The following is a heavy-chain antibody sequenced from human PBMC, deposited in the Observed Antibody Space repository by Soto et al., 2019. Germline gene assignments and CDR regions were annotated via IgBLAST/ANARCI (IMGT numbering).Heavy chain of an antibody. D-gene: IGHD3-3*01. CDR3: AKCTLFGVVIIITYYFDY. Sequence: EVQLLESGGGLVQPGGSLRLSCAASGFTFSSYAMSWVRQAPGKGLEWVSAISGSGGSTYYADSVKGRFTISRDNSKNTLYLQMNSLIAEDTAVYYCAKCTLFGVVIIITYYFDYWGQGTLVTVSS. V-gene: IGHV3-23*01. J-gene: IGHJ4*02. CDR1: GFTFSSYA. CDR2: ISGSGGST.